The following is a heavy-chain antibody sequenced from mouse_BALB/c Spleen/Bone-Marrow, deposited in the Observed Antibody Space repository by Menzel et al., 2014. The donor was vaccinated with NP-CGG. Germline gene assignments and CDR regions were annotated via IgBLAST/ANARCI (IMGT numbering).Heavy chain of an antibody. J-gene: IGHJ4*01. D-gene: IGHD2-1*01. V-gene: IGHV1-66*01. CDR1: GYSFTSYY. CDR3: ARHGNLRNYYAMDY. CDR2: IFPGSGNT. Sequence: QVHVKQSGPELVEPGASVKISCKASGYSFTSYYIHWVKQRPGQGLEWIGWIFPGSGNTKYNEKFKGKATLTADTSSSTAYMQLSSLTSEDSAVYFCARHGNLRNYYAMDYWGQGTSVTVSS.